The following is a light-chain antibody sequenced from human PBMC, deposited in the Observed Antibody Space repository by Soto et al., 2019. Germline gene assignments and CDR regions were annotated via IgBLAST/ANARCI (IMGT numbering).Light chain of an antibody. J-gene: IGKJ1*01. CDR2: KAS. V-gene: IGKV1-5*03. CDR1: QSINVW. Sequence: DIQMTQSPSTLSASIGDRVIITCRANQSINVWLAWYQQKPGKAPKVLIYKASRLESGVPSRFSGSGSGTEFTLTISSLQPDDFATYYCQQYSSFSPETFGQGTKVEIK. CDR3: QQYSSFSPET.